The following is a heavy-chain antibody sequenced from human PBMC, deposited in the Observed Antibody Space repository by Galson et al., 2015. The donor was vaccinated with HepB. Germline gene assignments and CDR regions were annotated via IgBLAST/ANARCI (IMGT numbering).Heavy chain of an antibody. J-gene: IGHJ5*02. V-gene: IGHV3-64D*06. D-gene: IGHD3-16*01. CDR3: AKGPGTAPLRNWFDP. CDR1: GFTFRRYA. Sequence: SLRLSCAASGFTFRRYAMHWVRQAPGKGLEYVSAISSNGGSTYYADSVKGRFTISRDNSKNTLYLQMSSLRAEDTAACYCAKGPGTAPLRNWFDPWGQGTLGTVSS. CDR2: ISSNGGST.